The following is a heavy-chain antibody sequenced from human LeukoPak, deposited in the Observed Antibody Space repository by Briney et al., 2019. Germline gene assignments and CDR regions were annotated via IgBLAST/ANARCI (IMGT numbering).Heavy chain of an antibody. D-gene: IGHD4-17*01. Sequence: GRSLRLSCAASGFTFSSYAMHWVRQAPGKGLEWVAVISYDGSNKYYADSVKGRFTISRDNSKNTLYLQMNSLRAGDTAVYYCARDLISGGDYFSFYDYWGQGTLVTVSS. CDR3: ARDLISGGDYFSFYDY. J-gene: IGHJ4*02. V-gene: IGHV3-30-3*01. CDR2: ISYDGSNK. CDR1: GFTFSSYA.